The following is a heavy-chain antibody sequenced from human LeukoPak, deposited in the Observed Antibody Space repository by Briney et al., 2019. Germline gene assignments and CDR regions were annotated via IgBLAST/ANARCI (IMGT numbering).Heavy chain of an antibody. CDR3: ARGSGGGFQIGHYYYGMDV. J-gene: IGHJ6*02. CDR2: IYTSGST. D-gene: IGHD2-8*02. CDR1: GGSISSYY. V-gene: IGHV4-4*07. Sequence: SETLSLTCTVSGGSISSYYWSWIRQPAGKGLEWIGRIYTSGSTNYNPSLKSRVTMSVDTSKNQFSLKLSSVTAADTAVYYCARGSGGGFQIGHYYYGMDVWGQGTTVTVSS.